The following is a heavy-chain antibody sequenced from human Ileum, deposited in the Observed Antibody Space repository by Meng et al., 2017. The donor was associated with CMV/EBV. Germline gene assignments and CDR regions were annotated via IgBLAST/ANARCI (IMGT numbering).Heavy chain of an antibody. J-gene: IGHJ5*02. Sequence: CAVSVGSIISDPYHWGWRRQPRGKRLWWIGAISYSGGTTHNQSLKSRATLSVDTPKNQFSLKLTSVTAADTAVYYCAGSSAGWFDPWGQGTLVTVSS. V-gene: IGHV4-39*07. CDR3: AGSSAGWFDP. CDR2: ISYSGGT. CDR1: VGSIISDPYH.